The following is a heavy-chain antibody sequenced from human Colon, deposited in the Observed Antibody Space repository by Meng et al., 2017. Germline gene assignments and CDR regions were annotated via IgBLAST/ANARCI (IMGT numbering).Heavy chain of an antibody. CDR3: GTDIYD. J-gene: IGHJ4*02. V-gene: IGHV3-15*01. Sequence: EVQLEEFGGGLVQPGGSLRLSCAAFGFTFTTAWMTWVRRTPGRGLEWVGRIKSNNDGGTTDYAAPVKGRFTISRDDSKSTLYLQMNSLKIEDTAMYYCGTDIYDWGQGTLVTVSS. CDR2: IKSNNDGGTT. D-gene: IGHD2/OR15-2a*01. CDR1: GFTFTTAW.